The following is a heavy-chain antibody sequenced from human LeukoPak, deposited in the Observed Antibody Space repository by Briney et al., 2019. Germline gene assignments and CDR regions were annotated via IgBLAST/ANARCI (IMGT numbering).Heavy chain of an antibody. CDR1: GGSISSSSYY. CDR3: AAHSSSWSTSPAY. Sequence: SETLSLTCTVSGGSISSSSYYWGWIRQPPGKGLEWIGSIYYSGSTYYNLSLKSRVTISVDTSKNQFSLKLSPVTAADTAVYYCAAHSSSWSTSPAYWGQGTLVTVSS. V-gene: IGHV4-39*01. J-gene: IGHJ4*02. CDR2: IYYSGST. D-gene: IGHD6-13*01.